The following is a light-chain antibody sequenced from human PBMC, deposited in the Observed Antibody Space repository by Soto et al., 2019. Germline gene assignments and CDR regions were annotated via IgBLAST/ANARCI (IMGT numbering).Light chain of an antibody. CDR1: QGISNY. CDR3: QKYKNAPLT. V-gene: IGKV1-27*01. CDR2: AAS. Sequence: DIQMTQSPSSLSASVGDRVIITCRASQGISNYLAWYQQQPGKVPKVLIYAASTLQSGVPSRFSGSGSGTDFTLTISSLQPEDVATYYCQKYKNAPLTFGGGTKVEIK. J-gene: IGKJ4*01.